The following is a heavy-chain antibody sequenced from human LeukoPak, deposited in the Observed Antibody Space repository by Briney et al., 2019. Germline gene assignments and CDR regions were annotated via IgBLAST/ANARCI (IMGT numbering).Heavy chain of an antibody. J-gene: IGHJ4*02. Sequence: GGSLRLSCAASGFTFSSYWMSWVRQAPGKGLEWVANIKQDGSEKYYVDSVKGRFTISRDNAKNSLYLQMNSLRVEDTAVYYCARDGGAQPPPYYFDYWGQGTLVTVSS. CDR2: IKQDGSEK. D-gene: IGHD3-16*01. CDR3: ARDGGAQPPPYYFDY. CDR1: GFTFSSYW. V-gene: IGHV3-7*01.